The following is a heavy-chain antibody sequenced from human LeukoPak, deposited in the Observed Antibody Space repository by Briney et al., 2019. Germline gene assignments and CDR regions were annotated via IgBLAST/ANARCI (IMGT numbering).Heavy chain of an antibody. CDR1: GFTFSSYD. CDR3: AKDHHGDYVDY. D-gene: IGHD4-17*01. Sequence: GGSLRLSCAASGFTFSSYDMHWVRHAPGNGLEWVAVISYDGSNKYYADSVKGRFTISRDNSKNTLYLQMNSLRAEDTAVYYCAKDHHGDYVDYWGQGTLVTVSS. J-gene: IGHJ4*02. V-gene: IGHV3-30*18. CDR2: ISYDGSNK.